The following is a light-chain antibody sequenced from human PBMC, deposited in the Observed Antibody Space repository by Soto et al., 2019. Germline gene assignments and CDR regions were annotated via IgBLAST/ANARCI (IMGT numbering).Light chain of an antibody. Sequence: DIQMTQSPSPLSASVGDRVTITCRASQSISNYLNWYQQKPGKAPKLLMYAASSLQSGVPSRFSSSGSGTYFTLTIRSLQPEDFATYYCHQSYSTPRTFGQGTKVEIK. CDR1: QSISNY. V-gene: IGKV1-39*01. CDR2: AAS. J-gene: IGKJ1*01. CDR3: HQSYSTPRT.